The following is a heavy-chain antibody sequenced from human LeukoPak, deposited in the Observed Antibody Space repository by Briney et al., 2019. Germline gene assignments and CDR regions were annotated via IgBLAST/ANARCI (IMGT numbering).Heavy chain of an antibody. D-gene: IGHD1-26*01. CDR3: AKDPRRIYSGSLYVVIDY. V-gene: IGHV3-30-3*01. CDR1: GFTFSSYA. Sequence: QSGGSLRLSCAASGFTFSSYAMHWVRQALGKGLEWVAVISYDGSNKYYADSVKGRFTISRDNSKNTLYLQMNSLRAEDTAVYYCAKDPRRIYSGSLYVVIDYWGQGTLVTVSS. CDR2: ISYDGSNK. J-gene: IGHJ4*02.